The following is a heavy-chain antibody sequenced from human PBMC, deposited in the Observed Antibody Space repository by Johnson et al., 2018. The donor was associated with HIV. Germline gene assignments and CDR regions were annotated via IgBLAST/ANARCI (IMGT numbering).Heavy chain of an antibody. CDR2: ISFTGLKK. V-gene: IGHV3-30*04. CDR1: GFDFSGYA. Sequence: QVQLVESGGGVVQPGRSLRLSCAASGFDFSGYALHWVRQAPGKGLEWVAVISFTGLKKYYTESLRGRFTISRDNSNNTLYLQMNTLITEDTAVYYCAREGRGGPDGFDIWGQGTMVTVSS. J-gene: IGHJ3*02. CDR3: AREGRGGPDGFDI. D-gene: IGHD3-16*01.